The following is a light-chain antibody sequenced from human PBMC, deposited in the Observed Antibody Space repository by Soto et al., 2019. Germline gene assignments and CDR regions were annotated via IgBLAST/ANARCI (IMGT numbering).Light chain of an antibody. Sequence: DIQMTQSPSTLSASVGDRATITCRASQSISSWLAWYQQKPGKAPKLLIYKAASLESGVPSRFSGSGSGTEFTLTISSLQPDDFATYSCQQYNSYSYTFGQGTKLEIK. CDR1: QSISSW. J-gene: IGKJ2*01. CDR3: QQYNSYSYT. CDR2: KAA. V-gene: IGKV1-5*03.